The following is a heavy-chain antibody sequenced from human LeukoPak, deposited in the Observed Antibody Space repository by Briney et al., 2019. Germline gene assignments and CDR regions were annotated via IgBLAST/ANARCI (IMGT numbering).Heavy chain of an antibody. Sequence: GGSLRLSCAASGFSFRSYWMHWVRQAPGKGLVWVSHINTDGSNTNYADSVKSRFTISRDNAKNTLYLQMNSLRAEDTAVYYCARDGSGSYFFDYWGQGTLVTVSS. J-gene: IGHJ4*02. D-gene: IGHD1-26*01. CDR1: GFSFRSYW. V-gene: IGHV3-74*01. CDR3: ARDGSGSYFFDY. CDR2: INTDGSNT.